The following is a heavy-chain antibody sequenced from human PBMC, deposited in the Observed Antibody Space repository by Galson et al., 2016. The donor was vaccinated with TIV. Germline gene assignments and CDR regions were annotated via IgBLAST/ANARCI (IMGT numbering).Heavy chain of an antibody. D-gene: IGHD2-21*01. CDR1: TFNVGDNY. Sequence: LRLSCAASTFNVGDNYMTWVRQAPGKGLEWVAIISSGGDTHYSDSVKGRFTMSRDTDKNTLYLQMSSLRPEDTAIYYCARERRHCGNECYLYYYFGMDVWGQGTTVTVS. V-gene: IGHV3-66*02. CDR3: ARERRHCGNECYLYYYFGMDV. CDR2: ISSGGDT. J-gene: IGHJ6*02.